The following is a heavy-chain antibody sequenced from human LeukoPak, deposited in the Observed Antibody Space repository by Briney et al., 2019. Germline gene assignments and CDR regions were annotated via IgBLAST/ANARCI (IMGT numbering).Heavy chain of an antibody. CDR3: ARAPYPKSYYYGSGSYYYYFDY. CDR2: TYYRSKWYN. Sequence: SQTLSLTCAMSGDSVSSNSAARNWIRQSPSRGLESLGRTYYRSKWYNDYAVSVKSRITINPDTSKNQFSLQLNSVTPEDTAVYYCARAPYPKSYYYGSGSYYYYFDYWGQGTLVTVSS. J-gene: IGHJ4*02. V-gene: IGHV6-1*01. CDR1: GDSVSSNSAA. D-gene: IGHD3-10*01.